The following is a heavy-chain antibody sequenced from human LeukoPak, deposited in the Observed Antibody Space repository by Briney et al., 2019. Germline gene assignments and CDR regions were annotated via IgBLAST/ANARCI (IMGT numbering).Heavy chain of an antibody. CDR1: GSTFGSYE. CDR2: ISSRGGTI. CDR3: ARDRGLRLPYYYGLDV. J-gene: IGHJ6*04. V-gene: IGHV3-48*03. Sequence: PGGSLRLSCAASGSTFGSYEMNRVRQAPGKGLEWVSYISSRGGTIYYADSVKGRFTISRDNAKNSLYLQMNSLRAEDTAVYYCARDRGLRLPYYYGLDVWGKGTTVTVSS. D-gene: IGHD5-12*01.